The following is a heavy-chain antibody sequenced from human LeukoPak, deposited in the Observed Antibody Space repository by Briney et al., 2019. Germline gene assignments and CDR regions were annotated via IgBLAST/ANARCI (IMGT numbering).Heavy chain of an antibody. J-gene: IGHJ3*02. V-gene: IGHV4-61*02. CDR1: GGSISSGTYY. CDR2: IYTSGST. Sequence: PSETLSLTCTVSGGSISSGTYYWNWIRQPAGKGLEWIGRIYTSGSTKYNPSLKSRVTMSVDTSKNQFSLNLSSVTAADTAVYYCARDPYSSSWYGLAFDIWGQGTKVTVSS. D-gene: IGHD6-13*01. CDR3: ARDPYSSSWYGLAFDI.